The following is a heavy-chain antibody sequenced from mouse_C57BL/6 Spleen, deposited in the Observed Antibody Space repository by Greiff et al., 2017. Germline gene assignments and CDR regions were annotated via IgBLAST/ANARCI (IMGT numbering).Heavy chain of an antibody. CDR1: GYTFTDYY. Sequence: VQLQQSGAELVRPGASVKLSCKASGYTFTDYYINWVKQRPGQGLEWIARIYPGSGNTYYNEKFKGKATLTAEKSSSTAYMQLSSLTSEDSAVYCCASEGYGYDGDYWGQGTSVTVSS. D-gene: IGHD2-2*01. V-gene: IGHV1-76*01. J-gene: IGHJ4*01. CDR2: IYPGSGNT. CDR3: ASEGYGYDGDY.